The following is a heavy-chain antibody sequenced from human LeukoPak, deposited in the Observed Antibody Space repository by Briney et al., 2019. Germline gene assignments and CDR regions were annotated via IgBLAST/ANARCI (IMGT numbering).Heavy chain of an antibody. Sequence: PGGSLRPSCAASGFTFSNYGMHWARQAPGKGLEWVTFIEYDGSNRYYADSVKGRFTISRDNSKNTVFLQMNSLRTEDTAVYYCAINRWQHLADWFDPWGQGTLVTVSS. CDR3: AINRWQHLADWFDP. V-gene: IGHV3-30*02. D-gene: IGHD6-13*01. CDR2: IEYDGSNR. J-gene: IGHJ5*02. CDR1: GFTFSNYG.